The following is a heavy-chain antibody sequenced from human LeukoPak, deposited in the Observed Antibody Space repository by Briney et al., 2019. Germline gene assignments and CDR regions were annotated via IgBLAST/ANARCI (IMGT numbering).Heavy chain of an antibody. V-gene: IGHV3-21*01. J-gene: IGHJ4*02. CDR2: ISSSSSYI. CDR1: GFTFSSYS. D-gene: IGHD1-26*01. Sequence: GGSLRLSCAASGFTFSSYSMNWVRQAPGKGLEWVSSISSSSSYIYYADSVKGRFTISRDNAKNSLYLQMNSLRAEDTAVYYCARTISGSHFFDYWGQGTLVTVSS. CDR3: ARTISGSHFFDY.